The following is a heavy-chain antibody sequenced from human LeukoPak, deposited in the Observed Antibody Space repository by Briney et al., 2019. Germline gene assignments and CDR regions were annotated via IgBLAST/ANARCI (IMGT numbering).Heavy chain of an antibody. V-gene: IGHV4-34*01. Sequence: PSETLSLTCAVYGGSFSGYYWSWIRQPPGKGLEWIGEINHSGSTNYNPSLKSRVTISVDTSKNQSSLKLSSVTAADTAVYYCARGLRRKRAFDIWGQGTMVTVSS. CDR2: INHSGST. J-gene: IGHJ3*02. CDR1: GGSFSGYY. CDR3: ARGLRRKRAFDI.